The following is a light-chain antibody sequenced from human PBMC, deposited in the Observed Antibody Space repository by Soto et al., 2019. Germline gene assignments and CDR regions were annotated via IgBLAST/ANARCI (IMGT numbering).Light chain of an antibody. J-gene: IGLJ1*01. CDR3: SSYTSSSTPYV. V-gene: IGLV2-14*01. Sequence: QSALTQPASVSGSPGQSITISCTGNNSDVGGYNYVSWYQQHPGKAPKLMIYDVSNRPSGVSNRFSGSKSGNTASLTISGLQAEDEADYYCSSYTSSSTPYVFGTGTKLTVL. CDR1: NSDVGGYNY. CDR2: DVS.